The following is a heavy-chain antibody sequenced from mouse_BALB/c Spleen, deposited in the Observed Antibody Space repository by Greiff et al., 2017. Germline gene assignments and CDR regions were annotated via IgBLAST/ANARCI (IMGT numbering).Heavy chain of an antibody. CDR2: IRLKSNNYAT. D-gene: IGHD2-10*02. CDR3: TPSSYWYFDV. J-gene: IGHJ1*01. CDR1: GFTFSNYW. Sequence: EVKLQESGGGLVQPGGSMKLSCVASGFTFSNYWMNWVRQSPEKGLEWVAEIRLKSNNYATHYAESVKGRFTISRDDSKSSVYLQMNNLRAEDTGIYYCTPSSYWYFDVWGAGTTVTVSS. V-gene: IGHV6-6*02.